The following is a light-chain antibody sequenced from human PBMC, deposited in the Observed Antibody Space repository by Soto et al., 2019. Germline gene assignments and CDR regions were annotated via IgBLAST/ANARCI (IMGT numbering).Light chain of an antibody. Sequence: EIVLTQSPGTLSLSPGERATLSCRASQSVSSSYLAWYQQKPGQAPRLLIYGASSMATGIPDRFSGSGSGTDFTLTISSLEPEDFAVYYCQQYGSSSWTFGQGTKVEIK. CDR3: QQYGSSSWT. CDR2: GAS. CDR1: QSVSSSY. V-gene: IGKV3-20*01. J-gene: IGKJ1*01.